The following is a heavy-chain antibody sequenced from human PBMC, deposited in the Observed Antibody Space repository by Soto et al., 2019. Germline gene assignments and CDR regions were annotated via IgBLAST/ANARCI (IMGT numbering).Heavy chain of an antibody. J-gene: IGHJ4*02. CDR2: IYYSGGT. D-gene: IGHD2-2*01. Sequence: QLQLQESGPGLVKPSETLSLTCTVSGGSISSRSFYWGWIRQPPGMGLEWIGSIYYSGGTNYDPSLKSPLSSSVDPSRNQFSLRLSPVTAADPAVYYCASRSSYCRHTTCYEEYFDYWGQGSLVTVSS. V-gene: IGHV4-39*01. CDR3: ASRSSYCRHTTCYEEYFDY. CDR1: GGSISSRSFY.